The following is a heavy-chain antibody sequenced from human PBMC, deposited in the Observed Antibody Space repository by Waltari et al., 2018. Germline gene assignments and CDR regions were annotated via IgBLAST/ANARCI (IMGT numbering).Heavy chain of an antibody. CDR1: HGSINPYS. D-gene: IGHD3-16*01. CDR2: VVNSGSS. Sequence: QVQLQESGPGLVKPSQTLSLTCTVSHGSINPYSWSWIRQSPGKTLEWLGSVVNSGSSYYNPSLMSRVTISVDSSKNQFSLKLTSVTTADTAVYYCAREGGDDTALTDSDAFDIWGQGTMVTVSS. J-gene: IGHJ3*02. CDR3: AREGGDDTALTDSDAFDI. V-gene: IGHV4-59*01.